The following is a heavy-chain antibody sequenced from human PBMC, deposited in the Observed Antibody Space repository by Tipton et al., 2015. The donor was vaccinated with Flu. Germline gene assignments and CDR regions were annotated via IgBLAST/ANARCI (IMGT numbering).Heavy chain of an antibody. V-gene: IGHV3-7*03. D-gene: IGHD4-23*01. CDR2: IKQDGSET. J-gene: IGHJ6*02. CDR3: ARVLPNSYSYAMDV. Sequence: SLRLSCEASGFTFRTYWMNWVRQAPGKGLEWVAIIKQDGSETFHVDSVKGRFIVSRDNAKNSLFLQLSSLTADDTAVYYCARVLPNSYSYAMDVWGLGTTVTVSS. CDR1: GFTFRTYW.